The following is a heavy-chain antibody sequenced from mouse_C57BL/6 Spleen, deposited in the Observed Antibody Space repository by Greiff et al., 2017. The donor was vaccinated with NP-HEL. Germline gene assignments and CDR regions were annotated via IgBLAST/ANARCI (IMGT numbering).Heavy chain of an antibody. V-gene: IGHV1-82*01. CDR3: ASYYGSSRYFDV. CDR1: GYAFSSSW. CDR2: IYPGDGDT. Sequence: VQLQQSGPELVKPGASVKISCKASGYAFSSSWMNWVKQRPGKGLEWIGRIYPGDGDTNYNGKFKGKATLTADKSSSTAYMQLSSLTSEDSAVYFCASYYGSSRYFDVWGTGTTVTVSS. D-gene: IGHD1-1*01. J-gene: IGHJ1*03.